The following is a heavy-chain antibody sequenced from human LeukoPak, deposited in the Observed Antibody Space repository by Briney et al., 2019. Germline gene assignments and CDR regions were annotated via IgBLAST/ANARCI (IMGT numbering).Heavy chain of an antibody. CDR3: AKVYGLSRGVIPQKYFDS. CDR2: ISGRGDSV. CDR1: TYSFGSYA. D-gene: IGHD3-10*01. J-gene: IGHJ4*02. V-gene: IGHV3-23*01. Sequence: PGGSLRLSCVASTYSFGSYAFAWVRQALGKGLEWVSTISGRGDSVYYADFVKGRFTVSRDNSKNTVYLQMNSLRAENTAVHYCAKVYGLSRGVIPQKYFDSWGQGTLVTVSS.